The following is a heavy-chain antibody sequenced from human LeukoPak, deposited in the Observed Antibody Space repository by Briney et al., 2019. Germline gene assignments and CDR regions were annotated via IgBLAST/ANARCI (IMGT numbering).Heavy chain of an antibody. D-gene: IGHD4-23*01. J-gene: IGHJ4*02. CDR2: VSSSSRTI. Sequence: GGSLRLSCTASGFIFNTYSMNWVRQAPGKGLEWVSYVSSSSRTIYYADSVKGRFTISRDNAKNSLYLQMNSLRAEDTAVYCCARDLGLYDYGGNIDFWGQGTLVTVSS. CDR3: ARDLGLYDYGGNIDF. CDR1: GFIFNTYS. V-gene: IGHV3-48*04.